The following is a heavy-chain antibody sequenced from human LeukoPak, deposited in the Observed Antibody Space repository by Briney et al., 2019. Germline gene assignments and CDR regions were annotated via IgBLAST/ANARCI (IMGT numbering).Heavy chain of an antibody. CDR1: GGSISSYY. V-gene: IGHV4-4*07. D-gene: IGHD6-13*01. J-gene: IGHJ3*02. Sequence: SETLSLTCTVSGGSISSYYWSWIRQPAGKGLEWIGRIYTSGSTNYNPSLKSRVTMSVDTSKNQFSLKLSSVTAADTAVYYCARAIAVAAPVWAFDIWGQGTMVTVSS. CDR3: ARAIAVAAPVWAFDI. CDR2: IYTSGST.